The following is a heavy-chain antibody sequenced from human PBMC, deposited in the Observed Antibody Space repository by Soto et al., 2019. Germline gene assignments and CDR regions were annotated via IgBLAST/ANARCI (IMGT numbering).Heavy chain of an antibody. V-gene: IGHV1-69*13. Sequence: ASVKVSCKASGGTFSSYAISWVRQAPGQGLEWMGGIIPIFGTANYAQKFQGRVTITADESTSTAYMELSSLRSEDTAVYYCATVDTRGIAVAGTRYYYGMDVWGQGTTVTVSS. CDR2: IIPIFGTA. CDR1: GGTFSSYA. D-gene: IGHD6-19*01. J-gene: IGHJ6*02. CDR3: ATVDTRGIAVAGTRYYYGMDV.